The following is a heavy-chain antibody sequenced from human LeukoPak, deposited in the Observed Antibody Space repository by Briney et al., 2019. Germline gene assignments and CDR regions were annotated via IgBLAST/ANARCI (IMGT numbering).Heavy chain of an antibody. J-gene: IGHJ4*02. CDR1: GFSFSGHS. Sequence: GGSLRLSCAASGFSFSGHSMNWVRQAPGKGLEWVSYISGSSTTIDYADSAKGRFIISRDNAKKSLYLQMNNLRAEDTAVYYCARDQDWAFDYWGQGILVTVSS. D-gene: IGHD3/OR15-3a*01. CDR3: ARDQDWAFDY. V-gene: IGHV3-48*01. CDR2: ISGSSTTI.